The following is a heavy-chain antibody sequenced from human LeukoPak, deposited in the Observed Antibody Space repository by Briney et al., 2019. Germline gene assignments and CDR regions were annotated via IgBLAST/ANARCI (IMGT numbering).Heavy chain of an antibody. D-gene: IGHD5-12*01. Sequence: SETLSLTCTVSGGSISSGGYYWSWIRQHPGKGLEWIGYIFYSGGTFYNPSLKSRVTISIDTSKDQFSLKLSSVTAADTAVYYCARGSPTEGGYALHNWFDPWGQGTLVTVSS. CDR3: ARGSPTEGGYALHNWFDP. CDR1: GGSISSGGYY. CDR2: IFYSGGT. V-gene: IGHV4-31*03. J-gene: IGHJ5*02.